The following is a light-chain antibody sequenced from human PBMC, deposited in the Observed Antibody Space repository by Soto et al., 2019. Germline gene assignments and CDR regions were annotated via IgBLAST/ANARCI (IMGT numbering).Light chain of an antibody. J-gene: IGKJ2*01. CDR2: DAS. Sequence: DIQMTQSPSTLSASAGDRVTITCRASQSISDWLAWYQQKPGKAPNLLIYDASTLQSGVPSRFSGSGSGTEFTLTISSLQPDDFATYYCQEYKSATFGQGTKLEIE. V-gene: IGKV1-5*01. CDR3: QEYKSAT. CDR1: QSISDW.